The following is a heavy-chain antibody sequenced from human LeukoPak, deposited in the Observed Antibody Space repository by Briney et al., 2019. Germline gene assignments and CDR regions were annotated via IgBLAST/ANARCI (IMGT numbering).Heavy chain of an antibody. Sequence: GGSLRLSCAASGFTFSSYGMHWVRQAPGKGLEWVAFIRYDGSNKNYADSVKGRFTISRDNSKNTLYLQMNSLRVEDTAVYYCVKGRGWEHSYYYYYMDVWGKGTTVTISS. CDR1: GFTFSSYG. V-gene: IGHV3-30*02. CDR3: VKGRGWEHSYYYYYMDV. CDR2: IRYDGSNK. J-gene: IGHJ6*03. D-gene: IGHD1-26*01.